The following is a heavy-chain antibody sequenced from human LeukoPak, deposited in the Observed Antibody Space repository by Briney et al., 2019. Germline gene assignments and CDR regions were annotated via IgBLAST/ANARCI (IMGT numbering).Heavy chain of an antibody. Sequence: PGASLRLSCAASGFTFSSYAMSWVRQAPGKGLEWVSTIRGSGGSTYYADSVKGRFTISRDNSKDTLYLQMNSLRAEDTAVYCCAGDFYDSSGYTGAFDIWGQGTMVTVSS. V-gene: IGHV3-23*01. CDR2: IRGSGGST. CDR1: GFTFSSYA. D-gene: IGHD3-22*01. J-gene: IGHJ3*02. CDR3: AGDFYDSSGYTGAFDI.